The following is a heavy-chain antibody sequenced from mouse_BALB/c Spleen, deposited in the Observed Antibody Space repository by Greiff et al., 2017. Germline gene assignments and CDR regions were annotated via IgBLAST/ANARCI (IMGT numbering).Heavy chain of an antibody. Sequence: VQLQQPGAELVRPGVSVKISCKGSGYTFTDYAMHWVKQSHAKSLEWIGVISTYYGDASYNQKFKGKATMTVDKSSSTAYMELARLTSEDSAIYYCARGYGSSPYAMDYWGQGTSVTVSS. V-gene: IGHV1S137*01. CDR1: GYTFTDYA. D-gene: IGHD1-1*01. CDR2: ISTYYGDA. CDR3: ARGYGSSPYAMDY. J-gene: IGHJ4*01.